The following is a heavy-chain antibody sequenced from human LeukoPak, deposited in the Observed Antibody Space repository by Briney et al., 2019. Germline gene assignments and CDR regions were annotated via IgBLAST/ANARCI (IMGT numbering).Heavy chain of an antibody. CDR2: VSAYNGNT. D-gene: IGHD6-19*01. V-gene: IGHV1-18*01. CDR3: ARVPGYSSGWYPIDY. CDR1: GYTFASYD. J-gene: IGHJ4*02. Sequence: ASVKVSCKASGYTFASYDISWVRQAPGQGLECMGWVSAYNGNTNYAQKFQGRVTMTTDTSTSTAYMELRSLRSDDTAVYYCARVPGYSSGWYPIDYWGQGTLVTVSS.